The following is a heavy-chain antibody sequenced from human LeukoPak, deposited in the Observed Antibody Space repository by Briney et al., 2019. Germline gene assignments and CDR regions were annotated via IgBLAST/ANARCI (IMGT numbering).Heavy chain of an antibody. J-gene: IGHJ6*03. CDR1: GGTFSSYA. Sequence: ASVKVSCKASGGTFSSYAISWVRQAPGQGLEWMGWISAYNGNTNYAQKLQGRVTMTTDTSTSTAYMELRSLRSDDTAVYYCARSPRLTFYGDYRYYYYYMDVWGKGTTVTVSS. D-gene: IGHD4-17*01. V-gene: IGHV1-18*01. CDR2: ISAYNGNT. CDR3: ARSPRLTFYGDYRYYYYYMDV.